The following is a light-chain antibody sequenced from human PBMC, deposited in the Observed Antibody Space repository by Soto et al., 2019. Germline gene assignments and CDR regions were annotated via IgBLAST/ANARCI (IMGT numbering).Light chain of an antibody. Sequence: IVLTQSPATLSLSPGERATLSCRASQSVSTYLAWYQQKPGQAPSLLVYDASNRATGIPARFICSGSGTDFPLTVSSLEPYDIALDCWDGRTGLPRTFRQGPRV. CDR1: QSVSTY. V-gene: IGKV3-11*01. J-gene: IGKJ1*01. CDR2: DAS. CDR3: DGRTGLPRT.